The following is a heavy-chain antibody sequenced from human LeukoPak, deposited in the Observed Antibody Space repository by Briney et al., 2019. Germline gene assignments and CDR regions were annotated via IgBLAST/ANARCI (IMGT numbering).Heavy chain of an antibody. CDR2: ININTGNP. V-gene: IGHV7-4-1*02. Sequence: ASVKVSCKASGYTFTSYAMKWVRQAPGEGLEWMGWININTGNPTYAQGFTGRFVFSLDTSVSTAYLQISSLKAEDTAVYYCARAPDWNDVCLDYWGQGTLVTVSS. CDR1: GYTFTSYA. J-gene: IGHJ4*02. CDR3: ARAPDWNDVCLDY. D-gene: IGHD1-1*01.